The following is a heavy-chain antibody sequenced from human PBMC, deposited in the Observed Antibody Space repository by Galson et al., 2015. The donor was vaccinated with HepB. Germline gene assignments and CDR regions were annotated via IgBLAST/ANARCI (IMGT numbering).Heavy chain of an antibody. V-gene: IGHV3-23*01. J-gene: IGHJ4*02. CDR3: ASNRGFLEWLFGY. CDR1: GFTFSSYA. CDR2: ISGSGGST. D-gene: IGHD3-3*01. Sequence: SLRLSCAASGFTFSSYAMSWVRQAPGKGLEWVSAISGSGGSTYYADSVKGRFTISRDNSKNTLYLQMNSLRAEDTAVYYCASNRGFLEWLFGYWGQGTLVTVSS.